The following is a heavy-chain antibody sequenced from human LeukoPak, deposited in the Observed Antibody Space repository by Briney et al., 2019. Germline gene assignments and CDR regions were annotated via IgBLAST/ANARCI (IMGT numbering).Heavy chain of an antibody. CDR2: IIPIFGTA. V-gene: IGHV1-69*13. Sequence: SVKVSCKASGGTFSSYAISWVRQAPGQGLEWMGGIIPIFGTANYAQKFQGRVTITADESTSTAYMELSSLRSEDTAVYYCARGGAYSSGWTEFDYWGQGTLVTVSS. CDR1: GGTFSSYA. D-gene: IGHD6-19*01. J-gene: IGHJ4*02. CDR3: ARGGAYSSGWTEFDY.